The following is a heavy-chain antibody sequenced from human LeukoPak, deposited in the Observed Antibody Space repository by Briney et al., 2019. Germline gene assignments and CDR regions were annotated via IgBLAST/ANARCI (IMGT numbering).Heavy chain of an antibody. D-gene: IGHD4-17*01. Sequence: ASVKVSCKASGYTFTGYYMHWVRQAPGQGLEWMGWIDPNSGGTNYAQKFQGRVTMTRDTSISTAYMELSRLRSDDTAVYYCARSYGFYGDSSRSWFDPWGQGTLVTVSS. CDR2: IDPNSGGT. J-gene: IGHJ5*02. V-gene: IGHV1-2*02. CDR1: GYTFTGYY. CDR3: ARSYGFYGDSSRSWFDP.